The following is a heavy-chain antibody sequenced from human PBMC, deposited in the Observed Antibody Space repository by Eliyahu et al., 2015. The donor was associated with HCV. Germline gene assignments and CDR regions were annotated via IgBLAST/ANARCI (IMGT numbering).Heavy chain of an antibody. CDR3: ARVRRTHYFDY. CDR2: INHSGST. CDR1: GGSFSGYY. Sequence: QVQLQQWGAGLLKPSETLSLTCAVYGGSFSGYYWSWIRQPPGKGLEWIGEINHSGSTNYNPSLKSRVTISVDTSKNQFSLKLSSVTAADTAVYYCARVRRTHYFDYWGQGTLVTVSS. J-gene: IGHJ4*02. V-gene: IGHV4-34*01.